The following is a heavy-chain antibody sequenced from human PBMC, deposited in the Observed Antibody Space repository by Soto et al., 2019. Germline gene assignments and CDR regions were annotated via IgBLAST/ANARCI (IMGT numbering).Heavy chain of an antibody. J-gene: IGHJ6*01. V-gene: IGHV4-31*03. CDR1: CGSISSGGYY. CDR3: ARNNYDFWSLQNYGMEV. CDR2: IYYSGST. D-gene: IGHD3-3*01. Sequence: LSLTCTVSCGSISSGGYYWSWIRQHPVKGLEWIGYIYYSGSTYYNPSLKSRVTISVDTSKNQFPLKLSSVTAADTAVYYCARNNYDFWSLQNYGMEVWGQGTRVTVSS.